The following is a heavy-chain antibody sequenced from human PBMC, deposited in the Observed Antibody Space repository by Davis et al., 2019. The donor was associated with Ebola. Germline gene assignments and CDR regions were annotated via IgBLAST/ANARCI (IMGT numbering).Heavy chain of an antibody. CDR2: IYYSGNT. CDR3: VRTVLIVIPSTVRYFDL. CDR1: GGSFSGYY. V-gene: IGHV4-59*12. J-gene: IGHJ2*01. Sequence: MPSETLSLTCAVYGGSFSGYYWSWIRQPPGKRLEWIGYIYYSGNTNYNPSLKSRVTMSVDTSKNQFSLKLSSVTAADTAIYYCVRTVLIVIPSTVRYFDLWGRGTLVTVSS. D-gene: IGHD2-21*01.